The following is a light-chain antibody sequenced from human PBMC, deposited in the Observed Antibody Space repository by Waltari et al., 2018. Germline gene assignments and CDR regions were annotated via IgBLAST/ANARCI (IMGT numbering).Light chain of an antibody. CDR2: KVS. J-gene: IGKJ1*01. Sequence: QAHVHSDVTTDLDGLQQRPGQAPRCLMYKVSNRDSGVPDRFSGIGSGTDVTRKITRVEAEDFGTYYCMQATHWPLTFVRGTKVEIK. CDR3: MQATHWPLT. CDR1: QAHVHSDVTTD. V-gene: IGKV2-30*02.